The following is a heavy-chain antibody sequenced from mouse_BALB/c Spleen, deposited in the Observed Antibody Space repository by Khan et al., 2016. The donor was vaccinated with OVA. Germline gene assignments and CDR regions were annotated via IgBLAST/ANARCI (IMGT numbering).Heavy chain of an antibody. CDR3: TRQGYVAWFTD. D-gene: IGHD2-2*01. Sequence: VQLQQSGPELMKPGASVKISCMASGYSFTTYYIHWVMQSHGKSLEWIGYIDPFSGSTTYNQKLKGKATLTVDKSYSTAYIHLSNLTSEDSAVYYCTRQGYVAWFTDWGQVTLVTVSA. J-gene: IGHJ3*01. CDR2: IDPFSGST. V-gene: IGHV1S135*01. CDR1: GYSFTTYY.